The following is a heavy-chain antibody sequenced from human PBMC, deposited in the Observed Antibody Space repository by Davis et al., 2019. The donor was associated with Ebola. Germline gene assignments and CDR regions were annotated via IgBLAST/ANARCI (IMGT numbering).Heavy chain of an antibody. J-gene: IGHJ5*02. CDR1: GFTFSSYG. CDR3: ARDSTIVGAMYNWFDP. V-gene: IGHV3-33*01. Sequence: PGGSLRLSCAASGFTFSSYGMHWVRQAPGKGLEWVAVIWYDGSNKYYADSVKGRFTISRDNSKNTLYLQMNSLRAEDTAVYYCARDSTIVGAMYNWFDPWGQGTLVTVSS. CDR2: IWYDGSNK. D-gene: IGHD1-26*01.